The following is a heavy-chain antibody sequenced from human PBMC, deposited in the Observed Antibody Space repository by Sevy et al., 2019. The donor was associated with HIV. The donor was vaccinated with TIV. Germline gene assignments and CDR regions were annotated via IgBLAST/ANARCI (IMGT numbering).Heavy chain of an antibody. CDR2: IYYSGST. CDR3: ARRTTGTTGYFDY. CDR1: GCSISSSSYY. D-gene: IGHD1-1*01. J-gene: IGHJ4*02. Sequence: SETLSLTCTVSGCSISSSSYYWGWIRQPPGKVLEWIGSIYYSGSTYYNPSLKSRVTISVDTSKNQFALKLSAVTAADTAVYYCARRTTGTTGYFDYWGQGTLVTVSS. V-gene: IGHV4-39*01.